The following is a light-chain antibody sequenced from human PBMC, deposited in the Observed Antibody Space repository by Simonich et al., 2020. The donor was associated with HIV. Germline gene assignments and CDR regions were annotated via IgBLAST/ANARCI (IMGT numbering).Light chain of an antibody. J-gene: IGKJ4*01. Sequence: DIQMTQSPSSLSASVGDRVTITCRASQGISNSLAWYQQKPGKAPKLLLYTASRLESGVPSRFSGSGSGTDYTLTISSMQSEDFAVYYCQQYNNWPLTFGGGTKVEIK. CDR2: TAS. CDR1: QGISNS. CDR3: QQYNNWPLT. V-gene: IGKV1-NL1*01.